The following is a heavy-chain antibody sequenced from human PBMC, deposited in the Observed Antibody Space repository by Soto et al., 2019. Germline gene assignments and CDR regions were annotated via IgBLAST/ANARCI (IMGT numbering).Heavy chain of an antibody. CDR2: IFDSGST. CDR1: GGSISGGVHS. CDR3: AREIMPLTNDWYFDL. V-gene: IGHV4-30-4*01. Sequence: QVQLQESGPGLVKPSETLSLTCTVSGGSISGGVHSWSWIRQPPGKGLEWIGHIFDSGSTYYNPSRQLRLIISVDTSKIQFSLRLSSLTAADTAVYYCAREIMPLTNDWYFDLWGRGTLVTVSS. D-gene: IGHD2-8*01. J-gene: IGHJ2*01.